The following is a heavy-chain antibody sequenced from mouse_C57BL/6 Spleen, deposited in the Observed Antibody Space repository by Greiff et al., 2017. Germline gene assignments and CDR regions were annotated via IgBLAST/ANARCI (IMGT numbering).Heavy chain of an antibody. V-gene: IGHV5-17*01. CDR3: SRYYYECYFDV. Sequence: EVQGVESGGGLAKPGGSLKLSCAASGFTFSDYGMHWVRQAPEKGLEWVAYISSGSSTIYYADTVKGRFTISRDNAKTTLFLQMTSLRSEDTAMYYCSRYYYECYFDVWGTGTMVTVSS. J-gene: IGHJ1*03. CDR2: ISSGSSTI. CDR1: GFTFSDYG. D-gene: IGHD1-1*01.